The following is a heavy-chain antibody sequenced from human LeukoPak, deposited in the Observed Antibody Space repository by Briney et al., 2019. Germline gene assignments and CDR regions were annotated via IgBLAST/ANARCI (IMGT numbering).Heavy chain of an antibody. Sequence: PSETLSLTCTVSGGSISSSSYYWGWIRQPPGKGLEWIGSIYYSGSTYYNPSLKSRVTISVDTSKNQFSLKLSSVTAADTAVYYCAGSITMIVVVNGGQGGGYWGQGTLVTVSS. CDR2: IYYSGST. CDR1: GGSISSSSYY. J-gene: IGHJ4*02. V-gene: IGHV4-39*07. CDR3: AGSITMIVVVNGGQGGGY. D-gene: IGHD3-22*01.